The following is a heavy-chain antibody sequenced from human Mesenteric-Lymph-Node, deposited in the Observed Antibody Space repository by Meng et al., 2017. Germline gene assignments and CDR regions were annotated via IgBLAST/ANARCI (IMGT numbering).Heavy chain of an antibody. V-gene: IGHV3-21*01. CDR2: ISSSSRYI. CDR1: GFSFSDYD. J-gene: IGHJ6*02. Sequence: GESLKISCVASGFSFSDYDMNWVRQAPGKGLEWVSSISSSSRYIYYADSVKGRFAISRDNAKKSLYLQINNLRADDTAVYFCARDAHGLDVWGQGTTVTVSS. CDR3: ARDAHGLDV.